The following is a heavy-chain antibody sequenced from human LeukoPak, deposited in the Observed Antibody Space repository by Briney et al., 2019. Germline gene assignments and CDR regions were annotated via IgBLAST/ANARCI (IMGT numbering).Heavy chain of an antibody. D-gene: IGHD2-15*01. CDR3: ARRYCSSDSCYYFDY. V-gene: IGHV5-51*01. CDR2: IYPGDSDT. J-gene: IGHJ4*02. Sequence: GESLKISCKGSGYTFTSYWIGGVRQMPGKGLEWVGVIYPGDSDTRYSPSFQGQVTISADKSVSAAYLQWNSLKASDTAMYYCARRYCSSDSCYYFDYWGQGTLVTVSS. CDR1: GYTFTSYW.